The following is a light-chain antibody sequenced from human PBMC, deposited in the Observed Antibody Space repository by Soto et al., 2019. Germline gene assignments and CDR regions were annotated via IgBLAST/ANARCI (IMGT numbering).Light chain of an antibody. CDR2: GNS. Sequence: QSVLTQPPSVSGAPGQRVTISCTGSSSNIGPGYDVHWYQQFPGTAPKLLIYGNSNRPSGVPDRFSGSKSGTSASLAITGLQAEDEADYYCSSFAGTNSFVFGTGTKVTVL. J-gene: IGLJ1*01. V-gene: IGLV1-40*01. CDR1: SSNIGPGYD. CDR3: SSFAGTNSFV.